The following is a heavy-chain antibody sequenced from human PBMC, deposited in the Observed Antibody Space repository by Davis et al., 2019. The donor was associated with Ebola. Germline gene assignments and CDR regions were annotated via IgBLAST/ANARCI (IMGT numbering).Heavy chain of an antibody. V-gene: IGHV1-2*06. CDR3: AKSPPSGAYGLYWYFDL. Sequence: ASVKVSCKASGYTFTGYNIHWVRQAPGQGLEWMGRIIPNSGGTNYAQKFQGRLTMTTDTSTSTGYMELRSLRSDDTAVYWCAKSPPSGAYGLYWYFDLWGRGTLVTVSS. D-gene: IGHD3-10*01. J-gene: IGHJ2*01. CDR1: GYTFTGYN. CDR2: IIPNSGGT.